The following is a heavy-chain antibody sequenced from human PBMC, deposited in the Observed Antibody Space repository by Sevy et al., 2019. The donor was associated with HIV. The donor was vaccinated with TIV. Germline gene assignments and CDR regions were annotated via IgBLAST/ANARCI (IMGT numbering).Heavy chain of an antibody. CDR1: GFSFINAW. J-gene: IGHJ4*02. D-gene: IGHD1-26*01. V-gene: IGHV3-15*07. Sequence: GGSLRLSCAASGFSFINAWMNWVRQAPGKGLEWVGHIRSKADGGTADYAAPVKGRFIISRDDSENTLYLQMNSLRTDDTAIYYCTTVLGWEGTSDYWGQGTLVTVSS. CDR2: IRSKADGGTA. CDR3: TTVLGWEGTSDY.